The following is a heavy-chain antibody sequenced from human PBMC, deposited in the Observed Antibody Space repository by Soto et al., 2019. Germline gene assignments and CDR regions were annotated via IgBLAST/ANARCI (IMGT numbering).Heavy chain of an antibody. V-gene: IGHV3-7*01. CDR2: INPDGSGK. Sequence: EVQLVESGGGLVQPGGSLRLSCEVSGLTFSNSWMNWVRQPPGKGLEWVANINPDGSGKYYVESLRGRFTISRDNAKNALYLQMNSQRAEDTAVYYGTRLSGVSLPDCWGQGALVTVSS. J-gene: IGHJ4*02. CDR3: TRLSGVSLPDC. D-gene: IGHD2-15*01. CDR1: GLTFSNSW.